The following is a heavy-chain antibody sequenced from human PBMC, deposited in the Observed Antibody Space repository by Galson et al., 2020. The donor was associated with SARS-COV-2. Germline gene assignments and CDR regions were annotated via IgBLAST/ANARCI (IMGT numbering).Heavy chain of an antibody. CDR2: VKSVTDGGTT. Sequence: GESLKISCAASGFTFSDAWMSWVRQAPGKGREWVGRVKSVTDGGTTDYAAPVKGRFTISRDESKNTLYLQMDSLKTEDTAVYYCTTGETLWGQGTLVTVAS. CDR1: GFTFSDAW. CDR3: TTGETL. V-gene: IGHV3-15*01. J-gene: IGHJ4*02.